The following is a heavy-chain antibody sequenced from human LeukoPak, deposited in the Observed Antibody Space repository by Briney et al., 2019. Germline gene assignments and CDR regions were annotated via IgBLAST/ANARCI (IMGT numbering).Heavy chain of an antibody. V-gene: IGHV4-61*08. D-gene: IGHD3-22*01. J-gene: IGHJ4*02. CDR1: GGSISSGGYY. Sequence: PSQTLSLTCTVSGGSISSGGYYWSWIRQHPGKGLEWIGYIYYSGSTNYNPSLKSRVTISVDMSKNQFSLKLSSVTAADTAVYYCARGYYDSSGYYFPDYWGQGTLVTVSS. CDR2: IYYSGST. CDR3: ARGYYDSSGYYFPDY.